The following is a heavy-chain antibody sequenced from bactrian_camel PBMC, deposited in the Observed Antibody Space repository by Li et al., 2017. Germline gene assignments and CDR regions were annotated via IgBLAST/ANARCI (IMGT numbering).Heavy chain of an antibody. CDR3: LPYRYYPDYRVSDY. Sequence: HVQLVESGGGSVQAGGSLRLSCQASGYMFSVYCMAWFRQAPGKQREGIASMDGFGRTSYANVVKGRFTISRDNAKTTLFLQLNSLKTEDTAMYYCLPYRYYPDYRVSDYWGQGTQVTVS. D-gene: IGHD2*01. CDR1: GYMFSVYC. CDR2: MDGFGRT. V-gene: IGHV3S53*01. J-gene: IGHJ4*01.